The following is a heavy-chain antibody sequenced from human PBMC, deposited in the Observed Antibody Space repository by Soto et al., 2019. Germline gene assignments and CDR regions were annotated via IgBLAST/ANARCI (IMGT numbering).Heavy chain of an antibody. V-gene: IGHV3-23*01. Sequence: EVHLSESGGRLGQPGGYLRLSCAASGFTFTTYAMTWVRQSPGRGLQWVSGISATGGLKYYADSVQGRFTISRDNSKNTRYLQMDNLRDEDTAIYYCAREVGAPSGWLDSWGQGTQVTVSS. D-gene: IGHD1-26*01. CDR3: AREVGAPSGWLDS. CDR2: ISATGGLK. CDR1: GFTFTTYA. J-gene: IGHJ5*01.